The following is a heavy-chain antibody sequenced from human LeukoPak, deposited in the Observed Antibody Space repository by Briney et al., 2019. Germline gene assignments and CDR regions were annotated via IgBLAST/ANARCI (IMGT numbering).Heavy chain of an antibody. CDR2: ISHDERTK. Sequence: PGKSLTLSCVASGFNFDNYAMHWVRQPLGKGLEWVAVISHDERTKYYADSVKGRFTISRDNSKNTLYLQMNGLRAEDTAVYYCARDREYSSFLTFYFGYWGQGTLVTVSS. D-gene: IGHD5-18*01. CDR1: GFNFDNYA. J-gene: IGHJ4*02. CDR3: ARDREYSSFLTFYFGY. V-gene: IGHV3-30*04.